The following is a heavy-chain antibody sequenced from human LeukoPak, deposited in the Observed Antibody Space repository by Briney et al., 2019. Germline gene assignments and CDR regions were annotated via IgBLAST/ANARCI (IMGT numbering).Heavy chain of an antibody. CDR3: AMSLYSYGPTFDY. Sequence: VASVKVSCKASGYTYTRSGITWVRPASGQGLEWMGWINAYNGSTNYAQKLQGRVTMTTDTSTSTAYMELRSLRSDDTAVYYCAMSLYSYGPTFDYWGQGALVTASS. D-gene: IGHD5-18*01. J-gene: IGHJ4*02. V-gene: IGHV1-18*01. CDR1: GYTYTRSG. CDR2: INAYNGST.